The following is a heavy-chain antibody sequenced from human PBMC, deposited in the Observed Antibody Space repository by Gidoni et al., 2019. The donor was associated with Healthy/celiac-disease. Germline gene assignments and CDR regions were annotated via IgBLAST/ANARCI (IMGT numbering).Heavy chain of an antibody. CDR2: ISGSGVST. D-gene: IGHD2-2*01. V-gene: IGHV3-23*01. CDR3: AKGSTSGVYYYYMDV. CDR1: GFTFSSSA. Sequence: EVQLLESGGGLVQPGVSLRLSCAASGFTFSSSALSWVGQDPGKGLEWVVAISGSGVSTYYADSVKGRFTISRDNSKNTLYLQMNGLRAEDTAVYYCAKGSTSGVYYYYMDVWGKGTTVTVSS. J-gene: IGHJ6*03.